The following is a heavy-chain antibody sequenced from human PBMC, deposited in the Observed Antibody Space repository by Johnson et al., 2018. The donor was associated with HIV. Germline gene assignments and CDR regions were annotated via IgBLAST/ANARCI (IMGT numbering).Heavy chain of an antibody. CDR3: AKEEEDAFDI. CDR1: GFTFSSYG. V-gene: IGHV3-30*18. J-gene: IGHJ3*02. Sequence: QMLLVESGGGVVQPGRSLRLSCAASGFTFSSYGMHWVRQAPGKGLEWVAVIWYDGSNNYYADSVKGRFTISRDNSKNKLYLQMKSLRAEDTAVYYCAKEEEDAFDIWGQGTMVTVSS. CDR2: IWYDGSNN.